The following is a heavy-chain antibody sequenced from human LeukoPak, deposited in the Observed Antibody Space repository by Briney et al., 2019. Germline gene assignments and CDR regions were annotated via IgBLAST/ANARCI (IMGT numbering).Heavy chain of an antibody. CDR1: GFTFRASW. Sequence: GGSLRLSCAASGFTFRASWMTWVRQAPGKGLEWVANIKQDGSEKNYVDSVRGRFTISRDNSKNSLFLQMSSLRAGDTAVYYCAKSLDYWGQGTLVIVSS. V-gene: IGHV3-7*01. J-gene: IGHJ4*02. CDR3: AKSLDY. CDR2: IKQDGSEK.